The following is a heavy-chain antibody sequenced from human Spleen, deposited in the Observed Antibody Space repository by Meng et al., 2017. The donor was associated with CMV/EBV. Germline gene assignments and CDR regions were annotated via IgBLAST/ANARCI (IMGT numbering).Heavy chain of an antibody. CDR2: ISSGSDYM. CDR1: GFTFKTFT. D-gene: IGHD1-7*01. V-gene: IGHV3-21*06. CDR3: ARDQEGTRELFPIHYGMDV. J-gene: IGHJ6*02. Sequence: GGSLRLSCAASGFTFKTFTMIWVRRAPRKGLEWVSSISSGSDYMYYADSVKGRFTISRDNGKNSLYLRMDGLRVEDTAVYYCARDQEGTRELFPIHYGMDVWGQGTTVTVSS.